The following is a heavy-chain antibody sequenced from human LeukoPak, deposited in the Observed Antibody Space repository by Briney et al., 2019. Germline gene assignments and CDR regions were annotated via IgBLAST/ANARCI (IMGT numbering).Heavy chain of an antibody. Sequence: GGSLRLSCVASEFTFSSYGMSWVRQAPGRGLEWVANIKHDGREIYYVASVKGRFTISRDNAKKSLYLQMNSLRAEDTAVYYCARSYSRFDYWGQGTLVTVSS. CDR2: IKHDGREI. D-gene: IGHD6-13*01. CDR1: EFTFSSYG. CDR3: ARSYSRFDY. V-gene: IGHV3-7*01. J-gene: IGHJ4*02.